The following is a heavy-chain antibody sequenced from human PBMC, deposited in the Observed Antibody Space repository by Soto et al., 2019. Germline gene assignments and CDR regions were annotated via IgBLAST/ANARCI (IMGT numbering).Heavy chain of an antibody. CDR1: GGSINTFY. D-gene: IGHD5-12*01. V-gene: IGHV4-4*07. J-gene: IGHJ4*02. CDR3: GRKGSYSAYNSAQGKNFGSFDF. Sequence: PSETLSLTCTVSGGSINTFYWSWVRQPAGKGLEWIGRIFSSGSTSFNPSLESRVAKSVDTSKNHFFLNLSSVTAADMAVYYCGRKGSYSAYNSAQGKNFGSFDFWGKGARVTVS. CDR2: IFSSGST.